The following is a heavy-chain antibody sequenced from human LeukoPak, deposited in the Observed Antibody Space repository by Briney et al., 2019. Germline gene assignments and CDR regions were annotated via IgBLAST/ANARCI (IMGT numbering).Heavy chain of an antibody. D-gene: IGHD1-26*01. CDR1: GGSISSYY. CDR3: ASNLGGSSQTFDY. V-gene: IGHV4-59*01. CDR2: IYYSGST. Sequence: PSETLSLTCSVSGGSISSYYWSWIRQPPGEGLEWIGYIYYSGSTNYNPSLKSRVTISGDTSKNQFSVKLSSVTAADTAVYYYASNLGGSSQTFDYWGQGTLVTVSS. J-gene: IGHJ4*02.